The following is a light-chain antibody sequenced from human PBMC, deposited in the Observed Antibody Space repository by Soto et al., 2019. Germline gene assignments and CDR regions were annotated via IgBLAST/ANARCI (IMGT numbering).Light chain of an antibody. CDR1: QSVSFY. CDR3: QQRSNWPHT. J-gene: IGKJ2*01. Sequence: EIVLTQSPATLSLSPGERATLSCRASQSVSFYLAWYQQKPGQPPRLLIYDASNRATGIPARFSGSGSGTDFTLTISSLEPEDFAVYFCQQRSNWPHTFGQGTKLEIK. V-gene: IGKV3-11*01. CDR2: DAS.